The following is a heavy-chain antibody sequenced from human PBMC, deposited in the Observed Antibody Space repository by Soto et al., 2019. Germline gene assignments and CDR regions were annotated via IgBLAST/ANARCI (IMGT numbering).Heavy chain of an antibody. Sequence: QVQLVQSGAEVKKPGSAVKVSCKLSGGSLSNYAFSWVRQAPGQGPEWMGGITPILKTPKYAQKFQGRVTITADEASRTVYMELNSLRSDDTAVYYCARDHSLVGSTYYFDNWGQGTLVTVSS. CDR3: ARDHSLVGSTYYFDN. CDR1: GGSLSNYA. J-gene: IGHJ4*02. D-gene: IGHD1-26*01. CDR2: ITPILKTP. V-gene: IGHV1-69*01.